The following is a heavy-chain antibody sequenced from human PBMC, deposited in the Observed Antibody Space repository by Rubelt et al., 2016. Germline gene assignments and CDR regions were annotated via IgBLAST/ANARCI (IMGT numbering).Heavy chain of an antibody. V-gene: IGHV1-18*01. D-gene: IGHD2-8*01. Sequence: QVQLVQSGAEVKKPGASVKVSCTASGYTFTSYGISWVRQAPGHGPEWMVWISAYNGNTNYAQKLQGRGTMTKDTSTSTAYMELRSLRSDDTAVYYCAREGVKGSRKDGMDVWGQGTTVTVSS. CDR3: AREGVKGSRKDGMDV. CDR1: GYTFTSYG. J-gene: IGHJ6*02. CDR2: ISAYNGNT.